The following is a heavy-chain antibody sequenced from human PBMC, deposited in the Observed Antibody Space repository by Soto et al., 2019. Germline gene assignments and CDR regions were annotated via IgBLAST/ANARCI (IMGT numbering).Heavy chain of an antibody. CDR2: IYYSGST. J-gene: IGHJ5*02. Sequence: QVQLQESGPGLVKPSETLSLTCTVSGGSISSYYWSWIRQPPGEGLEWIGYIYYSGSTNYNPSLRSGVTRSVDTSKNQFSLKLSSVTAADAAVYYCARFRVGPMIDPWGQGTLVTVSS. CDR1: GGSISSYY. CDR3: ARFRVGPMIDP. V-gene: IGHV4-59*01. D-gene: IGHD3-22*01.